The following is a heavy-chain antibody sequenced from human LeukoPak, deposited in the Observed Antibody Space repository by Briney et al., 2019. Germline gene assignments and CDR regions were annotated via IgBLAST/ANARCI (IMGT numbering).Heavy chain of an antibody. Sequence: ASVKVSCKASGYTFTSYAMNWVRQAPGQGLEWVGIINPSGGSTSYAQKFQGRVTMTRDTSTSTVYMELSSLRSEDTAVYYCARDGSGTGYYYYYMDVWGKGTTVTISS. CDR1: GYTFTSYA. CDR2: INPSGGST. V-gene: IGHV1-46*01. J-gene: IGHJ6*03. CDR3: ARDGSGTGYYYYYMDV. D-gene: IGHD3-10*01.